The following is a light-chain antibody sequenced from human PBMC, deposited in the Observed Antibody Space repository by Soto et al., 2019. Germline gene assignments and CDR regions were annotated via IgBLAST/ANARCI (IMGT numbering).Light chain of an antibody. CDR3: AAWDDSLHGHV. CDR1: SSNIGSNS. V-gene: IGLV1-44*01. Sequence: QSALTQPPSASGTPGQRVTISCSGSSSNIGSNSANWYQQLPGTAPKLLIHSSNNRPSGVPDRFSGSKSGTSASLAISGLQSEDEADYYCAAWDDSLHGHVFGTGTKLTVL. J-gene: IGLJ1*01. CDR2: SSN.